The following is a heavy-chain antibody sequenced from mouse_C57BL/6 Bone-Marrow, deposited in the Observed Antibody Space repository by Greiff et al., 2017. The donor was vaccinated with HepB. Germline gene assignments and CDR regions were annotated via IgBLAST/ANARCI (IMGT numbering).Heavy chain of an antibody. CDR2: IRNKANGYTT. D-gene: IGHD2-3*01. CDR1: GFTFTDYY. J-gene: IGHJ2*01. Sequence: EVMLVESGGGLVQPGGSLSLSCAASGFTFTDYYMSWVRQPPGKALEWLGFIRNKANGYTTEYSASVKGRFTISRDNSQSILYLQMNALRAEDSATYYCARYLYEFDYWGQGTTLTVSS. V-gene: IGHV7-3*01. CDR3: ARYLYEFDY.